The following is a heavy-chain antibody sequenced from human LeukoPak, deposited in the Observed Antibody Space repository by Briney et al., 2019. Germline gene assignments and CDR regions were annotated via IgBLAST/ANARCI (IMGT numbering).Heavy chain of an antibody. CDR2: IYYSGST. Sequence: SETLSLTCTVSGGSISSSSYYWGWIRQPPGKGLEWIGSIYYSGSTYYNPSLKSRVTISVDTSKNQFSLKLSSVTAADTAVYYCARGDTAMSSGGNWGQGTLVTVSS. CDR3: ARGDTAMSSGGN. V-gene: IGHV4-39*07. D-gene: IGHD5-18*01. J-gene: IGHJ4*02. CDR1: GGSISSSSYY.